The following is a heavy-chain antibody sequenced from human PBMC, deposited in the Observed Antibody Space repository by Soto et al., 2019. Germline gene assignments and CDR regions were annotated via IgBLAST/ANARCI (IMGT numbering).Heavy chain of an antibody. V-gene: IGHV1-18*01. CDR1: GYTFTIYG. CDR3: ARDHYYDSSGYYTSSLPAY. J-gene: IGHJ4*02. Sequence: ASGKVSCKASGYTFTIYGISWVRQAPGQGLDWMGWISAYNGNTNYAQKLQGRVTMTTDTSTSTAYMELRSLRSDDTAVYYCARDHYYDSSGYYTSSLPAYWGQGTLVTVSS. CDR2: ISAYNGNT. D-gene: IGHD3-22*01.